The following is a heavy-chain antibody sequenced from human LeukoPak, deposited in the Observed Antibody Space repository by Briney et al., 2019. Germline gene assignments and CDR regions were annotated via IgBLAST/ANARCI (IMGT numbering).Heavy chain of an antibody. Sequence: GGSLRLSCAASGFTFKTYAMSWVRQAPGKGLEWVSGISDSGGNTHHADSVKGRFTISRDNSKNTLFLQMNSLRAEDTAIYYCVKSKVTTPFYYYYYMDVWGKGTTVTVSS. CDR2: ISDSGGNT. V-gene: IGHV3-23*01. J-gene: IGHJ6*03. CDR1: GFTFKTYA. D-gene: IGHD1-14*01. CDR3: VKSKVTTPFYYYYYMDV.